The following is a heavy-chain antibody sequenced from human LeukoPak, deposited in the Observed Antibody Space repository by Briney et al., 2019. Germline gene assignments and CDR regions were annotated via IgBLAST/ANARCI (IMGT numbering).Heavy chain of an antibody. J-gene: IGHJ4*02. CDR3: ARRRVRGVIITPFYY. V-gene: IGHV4-61*02. Sequence: SETLSLTCTVSSGSISSSSYYWSWIRQPAGKGLEWIGRIYSSGSTNYNPSLKSRVTISVDTSKNQFSLKLGSVTAADTAVYYCARRRVRGVIITPFYYWGQGTLVTVSS. CDR1: SGSISSSSYY. D-gene: IGHD3-10*01. CDR2: IYSSGST.